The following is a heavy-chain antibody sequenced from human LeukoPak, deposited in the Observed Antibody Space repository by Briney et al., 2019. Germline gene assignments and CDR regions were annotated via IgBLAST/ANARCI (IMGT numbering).Heavy chain of an antibody. D-gene: IGHD3-3*01. CDR2: IYYSGST. CDR3: ASGDFWSGYDNQYYFDY. V-gene: IGHV4-59*08. CDR1: GGSISSYY. J-gene: IGHJ4*02. Sequence: SETLSLTCTVSGGSISSYYWSWIRQPPGKGLEWIGYIYYSGSTNYNPSLKSRVTISVDTSKNQFSLKLSSVTAADTAVYYCASGDFWSGYDNQYYFDYWGQGTLVTVSS.